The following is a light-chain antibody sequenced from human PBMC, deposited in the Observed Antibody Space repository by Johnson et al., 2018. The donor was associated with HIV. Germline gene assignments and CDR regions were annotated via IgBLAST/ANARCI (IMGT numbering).Light chain of an antibody. Sequence: QSVLTQPPSVYAAPGEKVNISCSGSSSNIENDYVSWYQQLPGTAPRLLIYDNNKRPSGIPDRFSGSKSGTSATLGITGLQTGDEADYYCGTWDSGLGAVYVVGTGTKVTVL. CDR1: SSNIENDY. CDR3: GTWDSGLGAVYV. CDR2: DNN. V-gene: IGLV1-51*01. J-gene: IGLJ1*01.